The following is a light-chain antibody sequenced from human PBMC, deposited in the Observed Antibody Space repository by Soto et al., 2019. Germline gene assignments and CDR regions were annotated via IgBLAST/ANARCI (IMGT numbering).Light chain of an antibody. CDR1: SGSIDSNY. CDR3: QSYDSSKEV. J-gene: IGLJ3*02. Sequence: NFMLTQPHSVSESPGKTLTISCTRSSGSIDSNYVQWYQQRPGSAPTTVIYEDNQRPSGVPDRFSGSIDSSSNSASLTISGLKTEDEADYYCQSYDSSKEVFGGGTKLTVL. V-gene: IGLV6-57*03. CDR2: EDN.